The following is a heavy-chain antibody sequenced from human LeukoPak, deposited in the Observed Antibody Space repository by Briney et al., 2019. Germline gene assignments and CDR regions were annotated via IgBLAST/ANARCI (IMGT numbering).Heavy chain of an antibody. D-gene: IGHD6-19*01. Sequence: GGSLRLSCAASGFTFDDYAMHWVRQAPGKGLEWVSGISWNSGSIGYADSVKGRFTISRDNAKNSMYLQMNSLRAEDTALYYCAKALGIAVAGGVDYWGQGTLVTVSS. J-gene: IGHJ4*02. CDR3: AKALGIAVAGGVDY. CDR2: ISWNSGSI. V-gene: IGHV3-9*01. CDR1: GFTFDDYA.